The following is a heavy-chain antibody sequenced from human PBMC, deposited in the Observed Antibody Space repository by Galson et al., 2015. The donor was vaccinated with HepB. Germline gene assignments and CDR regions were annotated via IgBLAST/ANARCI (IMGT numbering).Heavy chain of an antibody. V-gene: IGHV1-46*03. J-gene: IGHJ4*02. CDR3: ARERGGIYDSSGYPGY. Sequence: SVKVSCKASGYTFTSYYMHWVRQAPGQGLEWMGIINPSGGSTSYAQKFQGRVTMTRDTSTSTVYMELSSLRSEDTAVYYCARERGGIYDSSGYPGYWGQGTLVTVSS. CDR2: INPSGGST. D-gene: IGHD3-22*01. CDR1: GYTFTSYY.